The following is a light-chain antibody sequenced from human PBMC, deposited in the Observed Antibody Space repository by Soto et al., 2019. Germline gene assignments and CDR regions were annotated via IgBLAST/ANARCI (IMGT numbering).Light chain of an antibody. Sequence: EIVLTQSPATLSLSPGERATLSCRASQNINSRYLAWYQQKPGQAPRLLIYGTSSKATGIPDRFSGSGSGTDFTLTISSLEPEDFAVYYCQQFGSSPGFTFGPGTKVDIK. CDR1: QNINSRY. J-gene: IGKJ3*01. CDR2: GTS. V-gene: IGKV3-20*01. CDR3: QQFGSSPGFT.